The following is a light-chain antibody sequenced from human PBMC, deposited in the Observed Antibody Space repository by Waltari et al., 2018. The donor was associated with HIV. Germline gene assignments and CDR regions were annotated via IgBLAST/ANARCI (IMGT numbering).Light chain of an antibody. J-gene: IGKJ3*01. Sequence: DIQVTQSPLSLSASVGDKVSNTCRTSQTVSGFLQWFQQKPGNAPKLLISGASSLQNGVPSRFSGSGSGTDFTLTISSLQPDDFATYYCLQSRTTPLTFGPGTKVEI. V-gene: IGKV1-39*01. CDR3: LQSRTTPLT. CDR2: GAS. CDR1: QTVSGF.